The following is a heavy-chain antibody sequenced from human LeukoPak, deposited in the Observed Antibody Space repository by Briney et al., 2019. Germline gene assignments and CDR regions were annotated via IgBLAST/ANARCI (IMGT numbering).Heavy chain of an antibody. CDR1: GGSINNYY. J-gene: IGHJ5*02. CDR2: IYTSGTT. D-gene: IGHD2-2*01. V-gene: IGHV4-4*07. Sequence: SETLSLTCSVSGGSINNYYWSWIRQPAGKGLEWIGRIYTSGTTNYNPSLKSRVTISLDKSKNQFSLKLTSVTAADTAVYYCAREGPAESWGQGTLVTVSS. CDR3: AREGPAES.